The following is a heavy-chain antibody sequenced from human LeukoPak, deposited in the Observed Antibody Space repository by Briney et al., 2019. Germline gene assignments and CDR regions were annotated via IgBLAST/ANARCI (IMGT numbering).Heavy chain of an antibody. V-gene: IGHV3-30*18. Sequence: PGGSLRLSCAASGFTFSSYGVLGAPQAPGKGLEWGAVISYDGSNKFYEESVKGRFTISRDNSKNTLYLQMSSLRAEDTAVYYCAKGGYSSGWRNFDYWGQGTLVTVSS. D-gene: IGHD6-19*01. CDR1: GFTFSSYG. CDR2: ISYDGSNK. J-gene: IGHJ4*02. CDR3: AKGGYSSGWRNFDY.